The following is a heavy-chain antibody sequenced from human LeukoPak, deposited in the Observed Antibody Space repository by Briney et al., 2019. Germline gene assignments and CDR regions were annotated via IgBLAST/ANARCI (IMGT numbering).Heavy chain of an antibody. CDR3: AKKNYGDYD. V-gene: IGHV1-46*01. J-gene: IGHJ4*02. Sequence: ASVKVSCKASGYTFTSYYIHWVRQAPGQGLEWMGIINPSGGSTNYAQKFQGRVTMARDTSTSTVYMELSSLRSEDTAVYYCAKKNYGDYDWGQGTLVTVSS. CDR1: GYTFTSYY. D-gene: IGHD4-17*01. CDR2: INPSGGST.